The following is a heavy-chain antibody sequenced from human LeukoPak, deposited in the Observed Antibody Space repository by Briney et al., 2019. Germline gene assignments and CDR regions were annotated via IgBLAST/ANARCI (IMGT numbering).Heavy chain of an antibody. J-gene: IGHJ6*02. CDR2: ISSSGSTI. D-gene: IGHD2-8*01. CDR3: ARDRLYLMVYAIEGDGMDV. Sequence: GGSLRLSCAASGFTFSSYEMNWVRQAPGKGLEWVSYISSSGSTIYYADSVKGRFTISRDNAKNSLYLQMNSLRAVDTAVYYCARDRLYLMVYAIEGDGMDVWGQGTTVTVSS. CDR1: GFTFSSYE. V-gene: IGHV3-48*03.